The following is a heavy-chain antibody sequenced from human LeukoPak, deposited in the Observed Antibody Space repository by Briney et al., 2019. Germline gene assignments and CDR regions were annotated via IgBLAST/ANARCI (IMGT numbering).Heavy chain of an antibody. CDR3: AKVSVWYTKGSYGY. CDR1: GFTFSGYW. Sequence: GGSLRLSCAASGFTFSGYWMSWVRQAPGKGLEWVSAISGSGGSTYYADSVKGRFTISRDNSKNTLYLQMNSLRAEDTAVYYCAKVSVWYTKGSYGYWGQGTLVTVSS. V-gene: IGHV3-23*01. D-gene: IGHD3-16*01. J-gene: IGHJ4*02. CDR2: ISGSGGST.